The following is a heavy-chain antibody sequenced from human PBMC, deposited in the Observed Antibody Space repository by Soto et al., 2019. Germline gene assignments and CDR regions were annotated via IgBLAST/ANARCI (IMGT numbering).Heavy chain of an antibody. J-gene: IGHJ4*01. D-gene: IGHD2-15*01. CDR1: GYSMDGFY. V-gene: IGHV4-59*01. CDR3: ARDATLRH. Sequence: XETLSLTCVVAGYSMDGFYWNWIRQPPGKGLEWIGNIYYTGNTNYNPSLKSRVSISIDTSKNQFSLQLNSVTAADTAIYYCARDATLRHWGQGTLVTVSS. CDR2: IYYTGNT.